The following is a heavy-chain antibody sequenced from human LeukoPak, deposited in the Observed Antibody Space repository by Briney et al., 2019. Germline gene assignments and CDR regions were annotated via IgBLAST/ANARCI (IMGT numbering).Heavy chain of an antibody. CDR2: ISSSGSTI. D-gene: IGHD2-15*01. CDR3: ARPACSGGSCYSGDH. CDR1: GFTFSSYA. J-gene: IGHJ4*02. V-gene: IGHV3-48*04. Sequence: GGSLRLSCAASGFTFSSYAMSWVRQAPGKGLEWVSYISSSGSTIYYADSVKGRFTISRDNAKNSLYLQMNSLRAEDTAVYYCARPACSGGSCYSGDHWGQGTLVSVSS.